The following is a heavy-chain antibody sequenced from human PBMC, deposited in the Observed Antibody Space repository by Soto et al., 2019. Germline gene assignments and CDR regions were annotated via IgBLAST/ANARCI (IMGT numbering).Heavy chain of an antibody. CDR3: ARAPRDGYNYVLP. J-gene: IGHJ4*02. CDR1: GYTFTSYG. V-gene: IGHV1-18*01. CDR2: ISAYNGNT. Sequence: QVQLVQSGAEVKKPGASVKVSCKASGYTFTSYGISWVRQVPGHGLEWMGWISAYNGNTNYAQKFQGRVTMTTDTSTTTAYMELRSLGSDDTAVYYCARAPRDGYNYVLPWGQGTLVIVSS. D-gene: IGHD5-12*01.